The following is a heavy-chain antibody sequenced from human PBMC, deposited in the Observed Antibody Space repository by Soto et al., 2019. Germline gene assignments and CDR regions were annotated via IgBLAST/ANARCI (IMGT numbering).Heavy chain of an antibody. V-gene: IGHV3-23*01. CDR1: GFTFSSYA. CDR2: ISGSGGST. CDR3: ATSGSYYFDY. Sequence: GGSLRLSCAASGFTFSSYAMSWVRQAPGKGLEWVSAISGSGGSTYYADSVKGRFTISRDNSKNTLYLQMNSLGAEDTAVYYCATSGSYYFDYWGQGTLVTVSS. J-gene: IGHJ4*02. D-gene: IGHD1-26*01.